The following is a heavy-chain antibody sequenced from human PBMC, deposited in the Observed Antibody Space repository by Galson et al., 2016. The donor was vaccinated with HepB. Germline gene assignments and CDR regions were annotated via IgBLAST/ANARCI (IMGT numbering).Heavy chain of an antibody. V-gene: IGHV3-23*01. CDR2: TDIDGTP. J-gene: IGHJ4*02. D-gene: IGHD1-14*01. Sequence: SLRLSCAASGFTFSSYWMTWVRHAPEKGLEWVSSTDIDGTPYYADSVKGRFTISRDNSKSTLYLQMNSLRVDDTALYYCAKGGISYATGIDLRGQGTLVTVSS. CDR3: AKGGISYATGIDL. CDR1: GFTFSSYW.